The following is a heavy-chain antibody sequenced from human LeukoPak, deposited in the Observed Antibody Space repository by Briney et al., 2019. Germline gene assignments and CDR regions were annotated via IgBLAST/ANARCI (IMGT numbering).Heavy chain of an antibody. Sequence: SVKVSCKASGGTFSSYAISWVRQAPGQGLEWMGRIIPILGIANYAQKFQGRVTITADKSTSTAYMELSSLRSEDTAVYYCASDPLVVGVIGYWGQGTLVTVSS. J-gene: IGHJ4*02. CDR1: GGTFSSYA. D-gene: IGHD3-16*02. CDR2: IIPILGIA. V-gene: IGHV1-69*04. CDR3: ASDPLVVGVIGY.